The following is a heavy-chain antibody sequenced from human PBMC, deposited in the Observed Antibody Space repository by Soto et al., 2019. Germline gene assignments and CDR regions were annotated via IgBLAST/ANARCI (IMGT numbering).Heavy chain of an antibody. D-gene: IGHD5-12*01. CDR1: GASVSSAEHY. Sequence: QVQLQESGPGLVKASQTLSLTCTLSGASVSSAEHYWSWIRQPPGKGLEWIGYTYYSGGSYYNASLQRRVSISVDTSQHQSSLKLTAVTAADTAVYYCARLSGYDPAGAADKWGPGILVSVSS. CDR2: TYYSGGS. J-gene: IGHJ4*02. CDR3: ARLSGYDPAGAADK. V-gene: IGHV4-30-4*01.